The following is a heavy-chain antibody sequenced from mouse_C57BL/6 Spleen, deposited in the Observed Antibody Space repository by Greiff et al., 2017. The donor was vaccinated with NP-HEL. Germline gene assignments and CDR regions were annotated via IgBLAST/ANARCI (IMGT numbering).Heavy chain of an antibody. D-gene: IGHD1-1*01. V-gene: IGHV5-16*01. CDR2: INYDGSST. CDR1: GFTFSDYY. Sequence: DVMLVESEGGLVQPGSSMKLSCTASGFTFSDYYMAWVRQVPEKGLEWVANINYDGSSTYYLDSLKSRFIISRDNAKNILYLQMSSLKSEDTATYYCARLYYGSRGDWYFDVWGTGTTVTVSS. J-gene: IGHJ1*03. CDR3: ARLYYGSRGDWYFDV.